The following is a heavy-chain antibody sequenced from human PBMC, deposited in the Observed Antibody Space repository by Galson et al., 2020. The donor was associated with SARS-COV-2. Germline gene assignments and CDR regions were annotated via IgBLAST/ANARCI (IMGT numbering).Heavy chain of an antibody. D-gene: IGHD3-10*01. J-gene: IGHJ4*02. V-gene: IGHV3-15*01. CDR3: ATDDAAAGSGEFDY. CDR1: GFSFSDAW. CDR2: VKSKTDGETT. Sequence: GESLKISCAASGFSFSDAWMSWVRQAPGQGLEWVGHVKSKTDGETTEYAASVKGRFTVSRDDSKNTLYLQMNSLKSEDTGVYYCATDDAAAGSGEFDYWGQGTLVTVSS.